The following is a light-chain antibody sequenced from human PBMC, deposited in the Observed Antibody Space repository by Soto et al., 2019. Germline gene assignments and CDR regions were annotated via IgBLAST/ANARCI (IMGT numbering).Light chain of an antibody. V-gene: IGLV1-47*01. Sequence: QSVLTQPPSASGTPGQRVIICCSGSSSNIGSNFIYWYRHLPGTAPKLLIYRNNQRPSGVPDRFSGSKSGTSASLAISGLRSEDEADYYCASWDDSLSGWLFGGGTKLTVL. CDR1: SSNIGSNF. CDR3: ASWDDSLSGWL. CDR2: RNN. J-gene: IGLJ3*02.